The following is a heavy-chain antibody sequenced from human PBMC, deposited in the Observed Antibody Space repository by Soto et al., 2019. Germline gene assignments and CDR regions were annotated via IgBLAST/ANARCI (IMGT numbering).Heavy chain of an antibody. CDR2: ISSNGGST. CDR3: ARGGRFLEWLLIDY. Sequence: GGSLRLFCAASGFTFSSYAMHWVRQAPGKGLEYVSAISSNGGSTYYANSVKGRFTISRDNSKNTLYLQMGSLRAEDMAVYYCARGGRFLEWLLIDYWGQGTLVTVSS. V-gene: IGHV3-64*01. D-gene: IGHD3-3*01. J-gene: IGHJ4*02. CDR1: GFTFSSYA.